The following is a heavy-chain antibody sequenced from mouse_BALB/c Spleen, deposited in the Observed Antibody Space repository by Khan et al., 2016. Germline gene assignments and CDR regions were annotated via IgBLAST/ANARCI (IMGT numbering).Heavy chain of an antibody. V-gene: IGHV1S29*02. CDR3: ANDYAWFAY. D-gene: IGHD2-4*01. J-gene: IGHJ3*01. CDR2: IYPYNGNT. CDR1: GYTFTDNT. Sequence: VQLKESGPELVKPGASVKISCKASGYTFTDNTIHWVKQSHGRSLEWIGYIYPYNGNTGYNQKFKSQATLTVDSSSSTAYMDLRSLTSEDSAVYYCANDYAWFAYWGQGTLVTVSA.